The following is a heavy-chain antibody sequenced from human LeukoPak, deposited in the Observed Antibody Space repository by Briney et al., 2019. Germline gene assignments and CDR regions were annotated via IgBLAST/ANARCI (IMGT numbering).Heavy chain of an antibody. CDR3: ASRPPIEYSSSPFGYYFDY. Sequence: GGSLRLSCAASGFTFSSYAMHWVRQAPGKGLEWVAVISYDGSNKYYADSVKGRFTISRDNSKNTLYLQMNSLRAEDTAVYYCASRPPIEYSSSPFGYYFDYWGQGTLVTVSS. J-gene: IGHJ4*02. V-gene: IGHV3-30-3*01. CDR2: ISYDGSNK. D-gene: IGHD6-6*01. CDR1: GFTFSSYA.